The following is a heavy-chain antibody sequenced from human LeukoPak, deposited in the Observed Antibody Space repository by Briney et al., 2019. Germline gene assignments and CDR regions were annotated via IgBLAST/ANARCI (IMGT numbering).Heavy chain of an antibody. J-gene: IGHJ6*02. V-gene: IGHV3-23*01. CDR2: ISGSGGST. CDR3: AKVVVPAAPFYYYYGMDV. Sequence: GGSLRLSCAASGFTFSSYAMSWVRQAPGKGLEWVSAISGSGGSTYYADSAKGRFTISRDNSKNTLYLQMNSLRAEDTAVYYCAKVVVPAAPFYYYYGMDVWGQGTTVTVSS. CDR1: GFTFSSYA. D-gene: IGHD2-2*01.